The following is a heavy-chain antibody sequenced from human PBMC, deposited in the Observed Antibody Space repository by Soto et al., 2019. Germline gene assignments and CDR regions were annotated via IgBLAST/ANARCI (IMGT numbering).Heavy chain of an antibody. Sequence: QVQLVQSGAEVKKPGASVKVSCKASGYTFTSYGISWVRQAPGQGLEWIGWISAYNGNTNYTQKLQGRVTMTTDTSTSTAYMELRSLRSDDTAVYYCARTSYGVVVPAAIGWFDPWGQGTLVTVSS. D-gene: IGHD2-2*01. J-gene: IGHJ5*02. V-gene: IGHV1-18*01. CDR1: GYTFTSYG. CDR2: ISAYNGNT. CDR3: ARTSYGVVVPAAIGWFDP.